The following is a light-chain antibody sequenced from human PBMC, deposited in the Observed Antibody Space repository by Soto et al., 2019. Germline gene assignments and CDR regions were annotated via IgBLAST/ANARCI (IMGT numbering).Light chain of an antibody. CDR2: AAY. Sequence: AIRMTQSPSSFSASTGDRVTITCRASQGISSYLAWYQQKPGKAPKLLIYAAYTLQSGVPSRFSGSGSGTDFTLTISFLQSEDFATYDCQQYYSYPRTFGQGTKVEIK. CDR3: QQYYSYPRT. J-gene: IGKJ1*01. CDR1: QGISSY. V-gene: IGKV1-8*01.